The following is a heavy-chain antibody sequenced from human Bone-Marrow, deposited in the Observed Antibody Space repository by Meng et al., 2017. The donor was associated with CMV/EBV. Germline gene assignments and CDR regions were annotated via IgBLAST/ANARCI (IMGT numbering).Heavy chain of an antibody. CDR3: ARETALAVSGSHYFDS. CDR1: GGTFSSSG. V-gene: IGHV1-69*05. D-gene: IGHD3-3*02. Sequence: SGGTFSSSGIQWFRQAPGQGLEWMGGIIPIFGTTNYAQKFQGRVTITTDESTSTAYMKLSSLRSEDTAVYYCARETALAVSGSHYFDSWGQRTLVTVSS. CDR2: IIPIFGTT. J-gene: IGHJ4*02.